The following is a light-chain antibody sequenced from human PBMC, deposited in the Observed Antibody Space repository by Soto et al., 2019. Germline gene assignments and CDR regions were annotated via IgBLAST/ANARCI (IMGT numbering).Light chain of an antibody. CDR2: DVS. J-gene: IGLJ1*01. V-gene: IGLV2-14*01. CDR1: SSDVGGYNY. CDR3: SSYTSSSTLDV. Sequence: QSVLTQPASVSGFPGQSITISCTRTSSDVGGYNYVSWYQQHPGKAPKLMIYDVSNRPSGVSNRFSGSKSGNTASLTISGLQAEDEADYYCSSYTSSSTLDVFGNGTKVTVL.